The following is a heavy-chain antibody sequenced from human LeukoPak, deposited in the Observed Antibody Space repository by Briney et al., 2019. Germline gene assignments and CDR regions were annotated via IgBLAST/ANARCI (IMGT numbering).Heavy chain of an antibody. V-gene: IGHV3-23*01. CDR1: GFTFSSYG. J-gene: IGHJ4*02. D-gene: IGHD5-18*01. Sequence: GGTLRLSCAASGFTFSSYGMSWVRQAPGKGLEWVSAISGSGGSTYYADSVKGRFTISRDNSKNTLYLQMNSLRAEDTAVYYCAKAGGYSYGPSGPSTFDYWGQGTLVTVSS. CDR3: AKAGGYSYGPSGPSTFDY. CDR2: ISGSGGST.